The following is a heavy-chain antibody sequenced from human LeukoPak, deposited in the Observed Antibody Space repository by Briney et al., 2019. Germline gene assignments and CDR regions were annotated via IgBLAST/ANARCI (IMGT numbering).Heavy chain of an antibody. V-gene: IGHV3-7*01. CDR2: IKQDGSEK. J-gene: IGHJ6*02. Sequence: GGALRLSFAASGCTFSSYSMNWVRPAPGRGREWVANIKQDGSEKYYVDSVKGRFTISRDNAKNSLYLQMNSLRAEDTAVYYCARDGARGRYYYYGMDVWGQGTTVTVSS. CDR1: GCTFSSYS. D-gene: IGHD3-16*01. CDR3: ARDGARGRYYYYGMDV.